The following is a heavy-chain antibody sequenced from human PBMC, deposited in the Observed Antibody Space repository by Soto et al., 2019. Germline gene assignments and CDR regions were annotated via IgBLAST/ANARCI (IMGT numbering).Heavy chain of an antibody. J-gene: IGHJ4*02. D-gene: IGHD6-19*01. CDR3: ARQLAVAGTQYFDY. Sequence: SGPTLVNPTQPLTLTCTFSGFSLSTSGMCVSWIRQPPGKALEWLALIDWDDDKYYSTSLKARLTISKDTSKNQVVLTMTNMDPVDTATYYCARQLAVAGTQYFDYWGQGTLVTVSS. CDR2: IDWDDDK. CDR1: GFSLSTSGMC. V-gene: IGHV2-70*01.